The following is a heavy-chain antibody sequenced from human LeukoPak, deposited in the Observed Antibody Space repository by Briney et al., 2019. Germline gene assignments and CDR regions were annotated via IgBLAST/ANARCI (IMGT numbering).Heavy chain of an antibody. D-gene: IGHD4-17*01. V-gene: IGHV3-21*01. CDR2: ISSSTSYI. J-gene: IGHJ4*02. CDR1: GFTFSSYS. Sequence: GGSLRLSCAASGFTFSSYSMNWIRQAPGKGLEWVSSISSSTSYIYYADSVKGRFTISKDNAKNSLYLQMNSLRAEDTAVYYCVRAGGSTVSHSDYWGQGTLVTVSS. CDR3: VRAGGSTVSHSDY.